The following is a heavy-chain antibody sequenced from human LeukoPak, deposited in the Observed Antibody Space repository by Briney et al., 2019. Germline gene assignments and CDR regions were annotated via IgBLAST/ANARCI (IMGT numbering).Heavy chain of an antibody. CDR2: ITHSGYT. CDR3: ARGELFYDFWSGSHGAFDV. D-gene: IGHD3-3*01. J-gene: IGHJ3*01. V-gene: IGHV4-38-2*02. CDR1: GYSISSGRY. Sequence: SETLSLTCTVSGYSISSGRYWAWIRQPPGKGLEWIGSITHSGYTNYNPSLKSRVTISVDMSKNHFSLQLSSVTAPDTALYYCARGELFYDFWSGSHGAFDVWGQGTMVSVSS.